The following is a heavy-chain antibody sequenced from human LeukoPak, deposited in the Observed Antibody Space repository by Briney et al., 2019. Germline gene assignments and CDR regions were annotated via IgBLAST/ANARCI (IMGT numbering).Heavy chain of an antibody. D-gene: IGHD2-15*01. V-gene: IGHV3-53*01. CDR1: GFTVSSNY. J-gene: IGHJ1*01. CDR3: ARDVYCSGGSCYQH. Sequence: GGSLRLSCAASGFTVSSNYMSWVRQAPRKGLEWVSVIYSDGSTYYADSVKGRFTISRDNSKNTLYLQMNSLRAEDTAVYYCARDVYCSGGSCYQHWGQGTLVTVSS. CDR2: IYSDGST.